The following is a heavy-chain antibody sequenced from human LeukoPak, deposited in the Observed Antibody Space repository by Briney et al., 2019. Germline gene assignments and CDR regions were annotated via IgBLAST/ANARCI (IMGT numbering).Heavy chain of an antibody. Sequence: ASVRVSCKASGGTFSSYAISWVRQAPGQGLESMGGIIPIFGTANYAQKFQGRVTITTDESTSTAYMELSSLRSEDTAVYYCARVLNYYYYYMDVWGVGTTVTVSS. J-gene: IGHJ6*03. CDR3: ARVLNYYYYYMDV. V-gene: IGHV1-69*05. CDR1: GGTFSSYA. CDR2: IIPIFGTA. D-gene: IGHD3-9*01.